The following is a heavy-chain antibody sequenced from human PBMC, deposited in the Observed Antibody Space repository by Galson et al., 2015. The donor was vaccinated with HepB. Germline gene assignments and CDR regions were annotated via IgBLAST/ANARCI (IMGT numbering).Heavy chain of an antibody. Sequence: SVKVSCKASGGTFSNYGIRWVRQAPGQGLEWMGGISPIFGTANYAQKFQGRVTITADKSTSTVYMELSSLRSEDTGVYYCARGDYGSWGWFDPWGQGTLVTVSS. D-gene: IGHD4-17*01. CDR1: GGTFSNYG. CDR3: ARGDYGSWGWFDP. V-gene: IGHV1-69*06. CDR2: ISPIFGTA. J-gene: IGHJ5*02.